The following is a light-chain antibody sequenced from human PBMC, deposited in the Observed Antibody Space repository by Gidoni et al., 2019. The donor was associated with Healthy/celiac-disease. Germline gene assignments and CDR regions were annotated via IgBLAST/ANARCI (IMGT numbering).Light chain of an antibody. CDR1: KLGDKY. J-gene: IGLJ2*01. V-gene: IGLV3-1*01. CDR2: QDS. CDR3: QAWDSSTVV. Sequence: SYELTQPPSVSVSPGQTASITCSGGKLGDKYACWYQQTPGQSPVLVIYQDSKRPSGIPERFSGSNSGNTATLTISGTQAMDEADYYCQAWDSSTVVFGGGTKLXV.